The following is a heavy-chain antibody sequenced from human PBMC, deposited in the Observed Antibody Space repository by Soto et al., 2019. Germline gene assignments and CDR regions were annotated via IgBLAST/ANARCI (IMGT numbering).Heavy chain of an antibody. CDR1: GFSLTNVQKG. CDR2: ILSDVEQ. V-gene: IGHV2-26*01. D-gene: IGHD3-10*01. J-gene: IGHJ4*02. CDR3: ARISGRFGASHFDF. Sequence: QVTLKESGPVLVQATETLTLTCNVSGFSLTNVQKGVAWIRQPPGKALEWLAQILSDVEQSYKSSLKKRLTISQDTSKRQVVLVMTNVEPVDTATYYCARISGRFGASHFDFWGQGSSVIVSS.